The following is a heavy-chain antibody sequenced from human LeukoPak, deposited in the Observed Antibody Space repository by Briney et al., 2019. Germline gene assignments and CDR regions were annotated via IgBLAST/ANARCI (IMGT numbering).Heavy chain of an antibody. CDR2: ISYSGTT. CDR1: GGSISSYY. J-gene: IGHJ4*02. CDR3: VRERGGLNWGWWDY. Sequence: SETLSLTCTVSGGSISSYYWSWIRQPPGKGLEWIGYISYSGTTTYNPSLKSRVTISMDTSKSQFSLRLSSVTAADTAVYYCVRERGGLNWGWWDYWGQGTLVAVSS. D-gene: IGHD7-27*01. V-gene: IGHV4-59*01.